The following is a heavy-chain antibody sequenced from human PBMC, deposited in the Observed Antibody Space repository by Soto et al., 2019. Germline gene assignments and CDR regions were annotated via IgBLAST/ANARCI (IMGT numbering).Heavy chain of an antibody. D-gene: IGHD2-15*01. CDR1: GFTFGNYW. Sequence: EVQLVESGGGLVQPGGSLTLSCAASGFTFGNYWMTWVRQAPGKGLEWVANINRDGSEKYYVDSVRGRFTISRDNAKNSLYLQMNSLRAEDTAVYYCEGGGKDKADFWGQGTLVTVSS. CDR3: EGGGKDKADF. V-gene: IGHV3-7*01. J-gene: IGHJ4*02. CDR2: INRDGSEK.